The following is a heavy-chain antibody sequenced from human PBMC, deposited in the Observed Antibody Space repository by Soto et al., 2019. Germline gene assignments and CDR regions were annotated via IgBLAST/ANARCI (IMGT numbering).Heavy chain of an antibody. Sequence: PSETLSLTCTVSGGSISKYYWSWIRQSPGKGLEWIGYIYSSGSTHYNPSLQNRVTISIDTSKNQVSLKVNSVTTADTAVYYCARDHPHSYGVYYFDYWGQGTPVTVSS. CDR3: ARDHPHSYGVYYFDY. J-gene: IGHJ4*02. V-gene: IGHV4-59*01. CDR2: IYSSGST. CDR1: GGSISKYY. D-gene: IGHD5-18*01.